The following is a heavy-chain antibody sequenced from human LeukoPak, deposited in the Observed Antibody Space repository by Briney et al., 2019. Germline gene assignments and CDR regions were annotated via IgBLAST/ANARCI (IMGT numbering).Heavy chain of an antibody. CDR2: IYYSGST. V-gene: IGHV4-59*01. CDR3: ARVQTPSGSGSYSFDY. CDR1: GGSIRSYY. D-gene: IGHD3-10*01. J-gene: IGHJ4*02. Sequence: SETLSLTCTVFGGSIRSYYWSWIRQPPGKGLECIGYIYYSGSTNYNPSLKSRVTISVDTSKNQFSLKLSSVTAADTAVYYCARVQTPSGSGSYSFDYWGQGTLVTVSS.